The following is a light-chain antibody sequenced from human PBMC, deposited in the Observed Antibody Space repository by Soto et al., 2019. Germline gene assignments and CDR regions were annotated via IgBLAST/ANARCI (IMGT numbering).Light chain of an antibody. CDR2: GAS. CDR3: LQDNDYPWT. V-gene: IGKV1-6*01. Sequence: AIQMTQSPSSLSASVGDRVTISCRASQAIRSDLGWYQQKPGKAPKLLIYGASSLESGVPSRFGGSGSGTDFTLTISGLRPEDFATYYCLQDNDYPWTFGQGTKVEI. CDR1: QAIRSD. J-gene: IGKJ1*01.